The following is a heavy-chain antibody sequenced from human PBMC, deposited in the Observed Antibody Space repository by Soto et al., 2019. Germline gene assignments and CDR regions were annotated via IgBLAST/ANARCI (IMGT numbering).Heavy chain of an antibody. Sequence: QVQLVQSGAEVKKPGASVKVSCKASGYTFTSYDINWVRQATGQGLEWMGWMNPNSGNTGYAQKFQGIVTMTRNTSICTAYRELSSLRSEDTGVYYCARGITIFGVVPGWGQGTLVTVSS. V-gene: IGHV1-8*01. CDR2: MNPNSGNT. D-gene: IGHD3-3*01. CDR1: GYTFTSYD. J-gene: IGHJ4*02. CDR3: ARGITIFGVVPG.